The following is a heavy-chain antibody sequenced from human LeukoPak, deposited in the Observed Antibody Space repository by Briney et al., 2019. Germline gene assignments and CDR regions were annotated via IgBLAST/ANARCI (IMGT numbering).Heavy chain of an antibody. CDR1: GYTFTSYY. CDR2: INPSGGST. J-gene: IGHJ4*02. V-gene: IGHV1-46*01. Sequence: ASVKVPCKASGYTFTSYYMHWVRQAPGQGLEWMGIINPSGGSTSYAQKFQGRVTMTRDMSTSTVYMELSSLRSEDTAVYYCANGGLRSPLDYWGQGTLVTVSS. D-gene: IGHD5-12*01. CDR3: ANGGLRSPLDY.